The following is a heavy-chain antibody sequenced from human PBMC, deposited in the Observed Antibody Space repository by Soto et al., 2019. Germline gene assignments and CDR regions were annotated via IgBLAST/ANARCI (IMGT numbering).Heavy chain of an antibody. J-gene: IGHJ5*02. CDR2: IYYSGST. D-gene: IGHD3-3*01. V-gene: IGHV4-39*01. CDR1: GGSVSSSIYY. CDR3: ARGLAPTIFGTVPTPNWFDP. Sequence: SETLSLTCTVSGGSVSSSIYYWGWIRQPPRKGLEWIGSIYYSGSTYYNPSLKSRVTISLDTSKNQFSLRLNSVTAADAAVYYCARGLAPTIFGTVPTPNWFDPWGQGTLVTVSS.